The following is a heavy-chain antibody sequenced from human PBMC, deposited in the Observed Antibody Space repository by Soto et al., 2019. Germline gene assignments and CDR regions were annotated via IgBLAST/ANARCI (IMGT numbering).Heavy chain of an antibody. CDR1: GGSISSYY. V-gene: IGHV4-59*01. Sequence: SETLSLTCTVSGGSISSYYWSWIRQPPGKGLEWIGYIYYSGSTNYNPSLKSRVTISVDTSKNQFSLKLSSVTAADTAVYYCARGSYCSSTSCYXDVWGKGTTVTVSS. CDR2: IYYSGST. J-gene: IGHJ6*03. D-gene: IGHD2-2*01. CDR3: ARGSYCSSTSCYXDV.